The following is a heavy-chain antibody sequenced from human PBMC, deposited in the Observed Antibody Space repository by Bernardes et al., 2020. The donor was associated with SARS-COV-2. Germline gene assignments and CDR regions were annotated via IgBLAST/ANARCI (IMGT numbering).Heavy chain of an antibody. J-gene: IGHJ3*01. V-gene: IGHV1-2*02. CDR3: ARDGVVSRNYDAYDV. D-gene: IGHD2-15*01. Sequence: ASVKVSCKASGYSFTAYYLHWVRQAPGQGLEWLGWLNPNSGNTNSAQKFQGRVTMTRDTSISTACIELTGLTPDDTAVYYCARDGVVSRNYDAYDVWGQGTMVTVSS. CDR2: LNPNSGNT. CDR1: GYSFTAYY.